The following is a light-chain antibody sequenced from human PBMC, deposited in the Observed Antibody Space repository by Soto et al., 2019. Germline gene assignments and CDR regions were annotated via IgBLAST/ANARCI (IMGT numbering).Light chain of an antibody. J-gene: IGKJ1*01. Sequence: DIQMTQSPSTLSASLVYRFTITCRASQTIINWLAWYQQKPGKAPKLLIYKASTLKSGVPSRFSGSGSGTEFTLTISSLQPDDFATYYCQHYNSYSEAFGQGTKVDIK. CDR1: QTIINW. CDR3: QHYNSYSEA. CDR2: KAS. V-gene: IGKV1-5*03.